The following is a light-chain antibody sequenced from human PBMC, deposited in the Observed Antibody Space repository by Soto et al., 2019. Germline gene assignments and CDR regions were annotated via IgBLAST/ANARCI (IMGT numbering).Light chain of an antibody. CDR1: QDIKND. Sequence: AIQMTQSPSSLSASVGDRVTITCRASQDIKNDLGWYQQKPGRAHKLLMYSASTLHTEVPSRFSGSGSGSDFTLTISSLQPEDFATYYCLQYYSYPYTFGQGTKREIK. CDR3: LQYYSYPYT. CDR2: SAS. J-gene: IGKJ2*01. V-gene: IGKV1-6*01.